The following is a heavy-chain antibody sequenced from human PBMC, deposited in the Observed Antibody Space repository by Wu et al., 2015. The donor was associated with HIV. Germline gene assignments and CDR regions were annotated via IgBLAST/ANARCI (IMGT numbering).Heavy chain of an antibody. D-gene: IGHD3-10*01. V-gene: IGHV1-2*02. CDR2: INPNSGGT. J-gene: IGHJ6*02. Sequence: QVQLVQSGAEVKKPGASVKVSCKASGYTFTGYYMHWVRQAPGQGLEWMGWINPNSGGTNYAQKFQGRVTMTRDTSISTAYMELSRLRSDDTAVYYCARDGTLLWFGESTYYYGMDVWGQGDHGHRLL. CDR1: GYTFTGYY. CDR3: ARDGTLLWFGESTYYYGMDV.